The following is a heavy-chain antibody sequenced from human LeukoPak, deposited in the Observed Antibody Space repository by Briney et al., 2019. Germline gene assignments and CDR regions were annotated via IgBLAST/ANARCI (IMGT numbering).Heavy chain of an antibody. J-gene: IGHJ5*02. V-gene: IGHV1-69*02. CDR1: GGTFTSYI. Sequence: SVKVSCKASGGTFTSYIISWGGQAPGKGLEGRGRIILIFGIANNEQKFQDRGTITADKSTSTAYMELSSLRSEDTAVYYCARGNTVVPAAIPGDWFDPWGQGTLVTVSS. CDR2: IILIFGIA. D-gene: IGHD2-2*01. CDR3: ARGNTVVPAAIPGDWFDP.